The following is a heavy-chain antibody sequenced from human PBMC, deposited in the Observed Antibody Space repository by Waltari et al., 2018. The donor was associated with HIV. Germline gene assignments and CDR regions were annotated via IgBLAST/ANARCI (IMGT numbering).Heavy chain of an antibody. CDR3: ARDQTYSGWSSFDS. CDR2: TYYRSKWYN. Sequence: QVQLQQSGPGLVKPSQHLSLTCAISGDSVSRHSAAWHWIRQAPSRGLEWLGRTYYRSKWYNDYAVSVKSRMTINSDTSKNQFSLQLNSVTPEDTAVYYCARDQTYSGWSSFDSWGQGTLVTVSS. V-gene: IGHV6-1*01. CDR1: GDSVSRHSAA. J-gene: IGHJ4*02. D-gene: IGHD6-19*01.